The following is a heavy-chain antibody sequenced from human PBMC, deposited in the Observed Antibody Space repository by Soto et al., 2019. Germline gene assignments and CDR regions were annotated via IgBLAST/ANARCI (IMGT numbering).Heavy chain of an antibody. CDR3: ARRGIVGAGYFDY. CDR1: GGSISSSSYY. CDR2: IYYSGST. Sequence: ETLSLTCTVSGGSISSSSYYWGWIRQPPGKGLEWIGTIYYSGSTYYNPSLKSRVTISVDTSKNQFSLKLTSVTAADTAVYYCARRGIVGAGYFDYWGQGTLVTVSS. J-gene: IGHJ4*02. V-gene: IGHV4-39*01. D-gene: IGHD1-26*01.